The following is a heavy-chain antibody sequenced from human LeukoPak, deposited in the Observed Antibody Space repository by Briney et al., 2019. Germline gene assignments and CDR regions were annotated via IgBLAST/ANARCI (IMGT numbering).Heavy chain of an antibody. Sequence: ASVKVSCKASGYTFTSYYMHWVRQAPGQGLEWMGIINPSGGSTSYDQKFQGRVPMTRDTSTSTVYMELSSLRAEDTAVYYCARGGGDLYDSGDRSVDYWGPGTLVTVSS. CDR1: GYTFTSYY. CDR3: ARGGGDLYDSGDRSVDY. CDR2: INPSGGST. D-gene: IGHD4-17*01. V-gene: IGHV1-46*01. J-gene: IGHJ4*02.